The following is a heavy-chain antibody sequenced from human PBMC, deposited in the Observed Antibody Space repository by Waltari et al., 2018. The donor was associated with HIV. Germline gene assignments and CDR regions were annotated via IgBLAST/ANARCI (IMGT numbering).Heavy chain of an antibody. D-gene: IGHD4-17*01. V-gene: IGHV5-51*01. CDR3: ARRKGDYRTAFDI. CDR1: GNNFAGYW. J-gene: IGHJ3*02. CDR2: IYPGDSDA. Sequence: EEKLVQSGAEVKEPGESLKISCKSLGNNFAGYWVGWVRQMPGKGLEWMGVIYPGDSDAGYSPSFQGRFIMSTDSSISTVYLQWSSLRASDTAMYYCARRKGDYRTAFDIWGQGTMVTASS.